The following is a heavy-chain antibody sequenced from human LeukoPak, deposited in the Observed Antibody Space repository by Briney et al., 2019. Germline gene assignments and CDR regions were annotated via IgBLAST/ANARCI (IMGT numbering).Heavy chain of an antibody. J-gene: IGHJ4*02. V-gene: IGHV3-11*01. D-gene: IGHD2-2*01. CDR3: ARDPRRYCSSTSCYSFPDGLGY. CDR1: GFTFSDYY. CDR2: ISSSGSTI. Sequence: GGSLRLSCAASGFTFSDYYMSWIRQAPGKGLEWVSYISSSGSTIYYADSVKGRFTISRDNAKNSLYLQMNSLRAEDTAVYYCARDPRRYCSSTSCYSFPDGLGYWGQGTPVTVSS.